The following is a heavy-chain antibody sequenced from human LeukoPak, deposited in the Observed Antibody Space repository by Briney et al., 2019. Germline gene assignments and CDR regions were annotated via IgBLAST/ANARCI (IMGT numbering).Heavy chain of an antibody. Sequence: GGSLRLSCAASGFTFSSYAMHWVRQAPGKGLEWVAVISYDGSNKYYADSVKGRFTISRDNSKNTLYLKMNSLRAEDTAVYYCARAQRSSSSNYYYGMDVWGQGTTVTVSS. J-gene: IGHJ6*02. D-gene: IGHD6-6*01. CDR2: ISYDGSNK. CDR3: ARAQRSSSSNYYYGMDV. V-gene: IGHV3-30-3*01. CDR1: GFTFSSYA.